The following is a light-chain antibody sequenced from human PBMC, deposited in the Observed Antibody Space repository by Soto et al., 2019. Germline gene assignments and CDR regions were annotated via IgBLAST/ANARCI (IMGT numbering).Light chain of an antibody. CDR1: QGIATY. Sequence: DIQLTQSPSFLSASVGDRVTITCRVRQGIATYLAWYQQRPGKAPKLLIYAASTLQSGVPVRFSGSGSGAEFTLTISSLQPEDFASYYCPQLNSYPYTFGQGTK. J-gene: IGKJ2*01. CDR3: PQLNSYPYT. CDR2: AAS. V-gene: IGKV1-9*01.